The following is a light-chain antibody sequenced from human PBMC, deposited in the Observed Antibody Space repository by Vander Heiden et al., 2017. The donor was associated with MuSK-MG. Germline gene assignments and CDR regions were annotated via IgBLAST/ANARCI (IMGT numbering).Light chain of an antibody. CDR1: QDISSY. J-gene: IGKJ4*01. V-gene: IGKV1-8*01. CDR3: QQYYSYPLT. Sequence: AIRMTQSPSSFSASTGDRVTITCRASQDISSYLAWYQQKPGKAPKLLIYAASTLQSGVPSRFSGSGSGTDFTLTISCLQSEDFATYHCQQYYSYPLTFGGGTKVEIK. CDR2: AAS.